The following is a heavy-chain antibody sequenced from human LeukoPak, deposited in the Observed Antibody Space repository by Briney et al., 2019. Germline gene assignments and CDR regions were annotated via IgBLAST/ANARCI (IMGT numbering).Heavy chain of an antibody. Sequence: GASVRVSCKASGYTFTSYGISWVRQAPGQGLEWVGGISAYNGNTNYAQKLQGRVTMTTDTSTSTAYMELRSLRSDDTAVYYCARDMGIAVAGVLWYWGQGTLVTVSS. CDR1: GYTFTSYG. CDR2: ISAYNGNT. CDR3: ARDMGIAVAGVLWY. J-gene: IGHJ4*02. V-gene: IGHV1-18*04. D-gene: IGHD6-19*01.